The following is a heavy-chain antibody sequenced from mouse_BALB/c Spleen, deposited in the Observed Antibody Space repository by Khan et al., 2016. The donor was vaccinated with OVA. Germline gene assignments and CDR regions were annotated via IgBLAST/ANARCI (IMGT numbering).Heavy chain of an antibody. J-gene: IGHJ3*01. Sequence: EVELVESGGDLVKPGGSLKLSCAASGFTFSAYSMSWVRQTPDKRLEWVATISSGADYTYYPDGVKGRFTISRDNAKNTLYLQMSSLKSEDTAMYYCASDLTGSFAYWGQGTLVTVSA. CDR1: GFTFSAYS. CDR2: ISSGADYT. D-gene: IGHD2-13*01. V-gene: IGHV5-6*01. CDR3: ASDLTGSFAY.